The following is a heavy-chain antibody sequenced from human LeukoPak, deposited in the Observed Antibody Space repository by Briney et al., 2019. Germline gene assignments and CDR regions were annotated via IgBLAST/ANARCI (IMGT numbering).Heavy chain of an antibody. CDR3: AKDHDWYPLDY. CDR2: ISYDGSNK. D-gene: IGHD3-9*01. J-gene: IGHJ4*02. Sequence: GGSLRLSCAASGFTFSSYGMHWVRQAPGKGLEWVAVISYDGSNKYYADSVKGRFTISRDNSKNTLYLQMSSLRAEDTAVYYCAKDHDWYPLDYWGQGTLVTVSS. V-gene: IGHV3-30*18. CDR1: GFTFSSYG.